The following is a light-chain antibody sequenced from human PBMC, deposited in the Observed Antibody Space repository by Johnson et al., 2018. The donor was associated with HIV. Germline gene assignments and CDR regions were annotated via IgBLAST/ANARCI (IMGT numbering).Light chain of an antibody. CDR1: SSNIGRNY. CDR2: DNN. CDR3: GTWDSSLSAYV. J-gene: IGLJ1*01. Sequence: QSVLTQPPSVSAAPGQKVTVSCSGSSSNIGRNYVSWYQQLPGTAPKLLIFDNNKRPSGIPDRFCASKSGRSATLGITGLQTGDEADYYCGTWDSSLSAYVFGTGSKVTVL. V-gene: IGLV1-51*01.